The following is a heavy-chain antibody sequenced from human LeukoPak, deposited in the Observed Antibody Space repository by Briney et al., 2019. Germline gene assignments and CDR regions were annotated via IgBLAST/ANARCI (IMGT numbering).Heavy chain of an antibody. CDR2: IDPSGGST. V-gene: IGHV1-46*01. CDR1: GYTFISYS. CDR3: ARLARYSSSPISPLYYYYYMDV. J-gene: IGHJ6*03. Sequence: ASVKVSCKASGYTFISYSMHWVRQPPGQGLEWMGLIDPSGGSTSYAQKFQSRVTMTRDMSTSTVYMELSSLRSEDTALDYCARLARYSSSPISPLYYYYYMDVWGKGTTVTVSS. D-gene: IGHD6-6*01.